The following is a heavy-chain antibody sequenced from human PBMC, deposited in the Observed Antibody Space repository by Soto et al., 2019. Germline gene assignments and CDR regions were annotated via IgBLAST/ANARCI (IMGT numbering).Heavy chain of an antibody. V-gene: IGHV3-23*01. CDR3: AKDGNGDYIWGSYRPNFDY. CDR1: GFTFSSYA. Sequence: GGSLRLSCAASGFTFSSYAMSWVRQAPGKGLEWVSAISGSGGSTYYADSVKGRFTISRDNSKNTLYLQMNSLRAEDTAVYYCAKDGNGDYIWGSYRPNFDYWGQGTLVTVSS. D-gene: IGHD3-16*02. J-gene: IGHJ4*02. CDR2: ISGSGGST.